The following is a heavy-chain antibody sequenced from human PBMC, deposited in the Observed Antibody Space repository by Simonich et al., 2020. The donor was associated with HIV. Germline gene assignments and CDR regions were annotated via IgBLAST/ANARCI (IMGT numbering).Heavy chain of an antibody. CDR2: INHSGNT. CDR1: GGSFSGYY. J-gene: IGHJ4*02. V-gene: IGHV4-34*01. CDR3: ARHRGAGYFDY. Sequence: QVQLQQWGAGLLKPSETLSLTCAVYGGSFSGYYWSWIRQPPGKGLEWIGEINHSGNTNYNPSLKSRVTISVDTSKNQFSLKLSSVTAADTAVYYCARHRGAGYFDYWGQGTLVTVSS.